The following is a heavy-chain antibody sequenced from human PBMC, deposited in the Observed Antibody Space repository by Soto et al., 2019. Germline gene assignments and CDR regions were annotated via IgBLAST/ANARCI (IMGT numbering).Heavy chain of an antibody. J-gene: IGHJ6*02. CDR3: ARDHGMFLSYYYYGMDV. CDR2: ISYDGNNK. CDR1: ELTFSRFS. Sequence: GGSLRLSCAASELTFSRFSMHWVRQAPGKGLAWVAVISYDGNNKHFAESVKGRFSISRDDSKNTVYLEMNNLRGDDSAVYYCARDHGMFLSYYYYGMDVWGQGTTVTVSS. D-gene: IGHD3-10*02. V-gene: IGHV3-30-3*01.